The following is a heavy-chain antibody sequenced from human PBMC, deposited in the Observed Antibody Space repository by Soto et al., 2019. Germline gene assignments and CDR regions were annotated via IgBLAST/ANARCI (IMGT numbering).Heavy chain of an antibody. CDR1: GGYISSGGYS. J-gene: IGHJ6*02. CDR3: ARARRGSPRYGMDV. D-gene: IGHD6-13*01. CDR2: IYHSGST. V-gene: IGHV4-30-2*01. Sequence: QLQLQESGSGLVKPSQTLSITCAVSGGYISSGGYSWSWIRQPPGKGLEGIGYIYHSGSTYYNPSLKSRVTISVDRSKNQFSLKLSSVTAADTAVYYCARARRGSPRYGMDVWGQGTTVTVSS.